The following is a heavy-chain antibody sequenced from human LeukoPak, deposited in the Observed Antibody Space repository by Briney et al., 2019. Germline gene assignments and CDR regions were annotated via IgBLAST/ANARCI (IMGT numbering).Heavy chain of an antibody. D-gene: IGHD6-13*01. Sequence: ASVKVSCKASGGTFSSYAISWVRQAPGQGLEWMGGIIPIFGTANYAQKFQGRVTITADESTSTAYMELSSLRSEDTAVYYCARTRSGSSWYADFNYWGQGTLVTVSS. CDR3: ARTRSGSSWYADFNY. CDR1: GGTFSSYA. CDR2: IIPIFGTA. V-gene: IGHV1-69*13. J-gene: IGHJ4*02.